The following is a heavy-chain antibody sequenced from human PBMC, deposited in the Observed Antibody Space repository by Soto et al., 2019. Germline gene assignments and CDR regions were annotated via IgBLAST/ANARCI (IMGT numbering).Heavy chain of an antibody. D-gene: IGHD3-3*01. CDR2: INHRGRT. J-gene: IGHJ4*02. CDR1: GGSFSGYY. V-gene: IGHV4-34*01. Sequence: PSETLSLTCAVYGGSFSGYYWSWIRQSPEKGLEWIGEINHRGRTNCNPSLKSRVTVSVDTSKNQISLQLSSVTAADTAMYYCARGVYDTILGLVSLDSWSQGTLVTVSS. CDR3: ARGVYDTILGLVSLDS.